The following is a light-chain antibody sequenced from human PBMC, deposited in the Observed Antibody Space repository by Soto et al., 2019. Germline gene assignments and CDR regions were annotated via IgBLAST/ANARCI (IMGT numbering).Light chain of an antibody. CDR1: LTVNTN. J-gene: IGKJ1*01. Sequence: EIVMTQSPATLSVSPGEGATLSCRASLTVNTNLAWYQQKRGQAPRLLIYGAFMRATGIPARFSGSGSGTEFTLTISSLQSEDVAVYYCQQYNNRWTFGLGT. CDR3: QQYNNRWT. V-gene: IGKV3-15*01. CDR2: GAF.